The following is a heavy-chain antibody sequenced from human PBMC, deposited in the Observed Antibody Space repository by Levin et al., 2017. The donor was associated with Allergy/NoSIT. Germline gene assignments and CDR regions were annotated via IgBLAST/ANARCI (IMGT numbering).Heavy chain of an antibody. CDR1: GYTFTSYD. CDR2: MNPNSGNT. V-gene: IGHV1-8*01. D-gene: IGHD4/OR15-4a*01. J-gene: IGHJ6*02. Sequence: ASVKVSCKASGYTFTSYDINWVRQATGQGLEWMGWMNPNSGNTGYAQKFQGRVTMTRNTSISTAYMELSSLRSEDTAVYYCARAVLRDDEPHTTYYYYYGMDVWGQGTTVTVSS. CDR3: ARAVLRDDEPHTTYYYYYGMDV.